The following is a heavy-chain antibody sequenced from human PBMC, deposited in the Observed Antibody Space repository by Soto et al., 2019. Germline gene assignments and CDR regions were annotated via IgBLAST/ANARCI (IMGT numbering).Heavy chain of an antibody. CDR3: AKDIRGTGVGYFDY. J-gene: IGHJ4*02. V-gene: IGHV3-9*01. CDR2: ISWNSGSI. D-gene: IGHD1-26*01. Sequence: EVQLVESGGGLVQPGRSLRLSCAASGFTFDDYAMHWVRQAPGKGLEWVSGISWNSGSIGYADSVKGRFTISRDHAKNSLYLQMNSLRAEDTALYYCAKDIRGTGVGYFDYWGQGTLVTVSS. CDR1: GFTFDDYA.